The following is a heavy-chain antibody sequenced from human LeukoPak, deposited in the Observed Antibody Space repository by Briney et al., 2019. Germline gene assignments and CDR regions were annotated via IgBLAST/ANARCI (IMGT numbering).Heavy chain of an antibody. CDR2: YDPEEGVT. J-gene: IGHJ4*02. Sequence: SVKVSRKVYDHTLNQVAIHWERKAPGKGPECPGGYDPEEGVTIYAEKFQDRVTMNEDTSTETAYMELSSLRYADAAVYFCVAMKQDRYDSRGPFDSWGQGSLVTVSS. V-gene: IGHV1-24*01. CDR1: DHTLNQVA. D-gene: IGHD3-22*01. CDR3: VAMKQDRYDSRGPFDS.